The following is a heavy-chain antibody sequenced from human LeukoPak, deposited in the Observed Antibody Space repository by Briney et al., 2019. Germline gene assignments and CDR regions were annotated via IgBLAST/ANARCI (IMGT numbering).Heavy chain of an antibody. D-gene: IGHD5-12*01. Sequence: PSETLSLTCTVSGGSISSSSYYWGWIRQPPGKGLEWIASISYSGSTYNNPSLRGRVTISVDTSKDQFSLKLSSVTAADTAVYYCATNLAKVALSAFDIWGQGTMVTVSS. CDR2: ISYSGST. V-gene: IGHV4-39*07. CDR3: ATNLAKVALSAFDI. CDR1: GGSISSSSYY. J-gene: IGHJ3*02.